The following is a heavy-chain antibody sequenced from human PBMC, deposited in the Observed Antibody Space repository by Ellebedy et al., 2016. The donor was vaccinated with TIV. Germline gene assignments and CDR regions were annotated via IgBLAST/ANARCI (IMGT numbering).Heavy chain of an antibody. CDR1: GFTFSSYW. V-gene: IGHV3-74*01. CDR2: INSDGSST. Sequence: GESLKISXAASGFTFSSYWMHWVRQAPGKGLVWVSRINSDGSSTSYADSVKGRFTISRDNAKNTLYLQMNSLRAEDTAVYYCARGSLDYGDRTEYWYFDLWGRGTLVTVSS. D-gene: IGHD4-17*01. J-gene: IGHJ2*01. CDR3: ARGSLDYGDRTEYWYFDL.